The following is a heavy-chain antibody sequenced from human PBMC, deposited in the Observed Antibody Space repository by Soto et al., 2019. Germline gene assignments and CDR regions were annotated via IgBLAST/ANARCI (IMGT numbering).Heavy chain of an antibody. V-gene: IGHV3-23*01. CDR2: ISGSGGST. D-gene: IGHD2-2*01. CDR1: GFTFSSYA. Sequence: EVQLLESGGGLVQPGGSLRLSCAASGFTFSSYAMSWVRQAPGKGLEWVSAISGSGGSTYYADSVKGRFTISRDNSKNTLYLQMNSLRAEDTAVYYCAKDGTRVVVPAATYNWFDPWGQGTLVTVSS. J-gene: IGHJ5*02. CDR3: AKDGTRVVVPAATYNWFDP.